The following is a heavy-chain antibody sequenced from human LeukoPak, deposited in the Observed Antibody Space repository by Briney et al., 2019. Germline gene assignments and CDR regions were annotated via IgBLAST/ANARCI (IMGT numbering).Heavy chain of an antibody. CDR1: GITFSDDW. J-gene: IGHJ2*01. D-gene: IGHD2-8*02. V-gene: IGHV3-74*01. Sequence: GGSLTLSCGASGITFSDDWMHWVRQAPGKGLVWVSRINSDGSSTIYADSVKGRFTISRDNAKNTVYLQMNSLRAEDTAVFYCATGLSQYYDLWGRGTLVTVSS. CDR3: ATGLSQYYDL. CDR2: INSDGSST.